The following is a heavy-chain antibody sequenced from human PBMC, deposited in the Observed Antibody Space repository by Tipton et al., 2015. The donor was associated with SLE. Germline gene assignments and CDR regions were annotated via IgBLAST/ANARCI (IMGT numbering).Heavy chain of an antibody. Sequence: TLSLTCTVSGDSISSSSYYWGWFRQPAGKEPEWIGSIYYSGSTYYKSSLQSRVTISVDTSKNQFSLNLSSVTAADTAVYYCARQEYSHGLGCWGQGTLVTVSS. CDR1: GDSISSSSYY. CDR2: IYYSGST. D-gene: IGHD5-18*01. V-gene: IGHV4-39*01. CDR3: ARQEYSHGLGC. J-gene: IGHJ4*02.